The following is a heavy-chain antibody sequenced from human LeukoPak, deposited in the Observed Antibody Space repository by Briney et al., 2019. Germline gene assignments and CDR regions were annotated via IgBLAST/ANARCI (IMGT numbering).Heavy chain of an antibody. Sequence: PSETLSLTCTVSGGSISSYYWSWIRQPPGKGLEWIGYIYYSGSTNYNPSLKSRVTISVDTSKNQFSLKLSSVTAADTAVYYCARGAGGNAYCFDYWGQGTLVTVSS. CDR2: IYYSGST. V-gene: IGHV4-59*01. CDR1: GGSISSYY. CDR3: ARGAGGNAYCFDY. J-gene: IGHJ4*02. D-gene: IGHD4-23*01.